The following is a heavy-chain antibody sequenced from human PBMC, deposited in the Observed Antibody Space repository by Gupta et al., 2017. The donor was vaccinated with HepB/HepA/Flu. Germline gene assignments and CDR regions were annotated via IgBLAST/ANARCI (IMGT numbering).Heavy chain of an antibody. CDR1: GFTFSSYA. V-gene: IGHV3-23*01. CDR2: ISGSGGST. J-gene: IGHJ4*02. D-gene: IGHD3-22*01. Sequence: EVQLLESGGGLVQPGGSLRLSLAASGFTFSSYAMTWVRQAPGKGLEWVSAISGSGGSTYYADSVKGRFTISRDNSKNTLYLQMNSLRAEDTAVYYCAKGYYYDSSGYYYFDYWGQGTLVTVSS. CDR3: AKGYYYDSSGYYYFDY.